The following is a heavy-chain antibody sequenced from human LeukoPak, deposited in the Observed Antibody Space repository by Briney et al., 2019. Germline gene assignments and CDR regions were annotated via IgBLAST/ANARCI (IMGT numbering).Heavy chain of an antibody. CDR3: AGRPTGYSSGYIH. D-gene: IGHD5-18*01. J-gene: IGHJ4*02. CDR2: ISGSAHKI. Sequence: GGSLRLSCVASGITFSNYAVSWVRQAPEKGLDWVSVISGSAHKIRHADSVKGRFTISRDNSENIVYLQMNNLRVEDTAVYYCAGRPTGYSSGYIHWGQGTLVTVSS. V-gene: IGHV3-23*01. CDR1: GITFSNYA.